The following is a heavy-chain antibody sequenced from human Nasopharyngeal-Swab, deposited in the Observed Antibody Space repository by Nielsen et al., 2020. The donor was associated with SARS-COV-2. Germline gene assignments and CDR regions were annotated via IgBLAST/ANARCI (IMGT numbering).Heavy chain of an antibody. Sequence: SVKVSCKASGGTFSSYAISWVRQAPGQGLEWMGRIIPILGIANYAQKFQGRVTITADKSTSTAYMELSSLRSEDTAVYYCARREDYGDYAEFDYWGQGTLVTVSS. V-gene: IGHV1-69*04. CDR3: ARREDYGDYAEFDY. D-gene: IGHD4-17*01. CDR2: IIPILGIA. CDR1: GGTFSSYA. J-gene: IGHJ4*02.